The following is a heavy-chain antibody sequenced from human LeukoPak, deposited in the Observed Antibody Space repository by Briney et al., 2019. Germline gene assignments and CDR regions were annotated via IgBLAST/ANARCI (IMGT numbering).Heavy chain of an antibody. D-gene: IGHD3-10*01. Sequence: GGSLRLSRAASGFTFSSYGMHWVRQAPGKGLEWVAVISYDGSNKYYADSVKGRFTISRDNSKNTLYLQMNSLRAEDTAVYYCAKSRLLSRLKWFGEGRGDYWGQGTLVTVSS. V-gene: IGHV3-30*18. CDR2: ISYDGSNK. CDR1: GFTFSSYG. J-gene: IGHJ4*02. CDR3: AKSRLLSRLKWFGEGRGDY.